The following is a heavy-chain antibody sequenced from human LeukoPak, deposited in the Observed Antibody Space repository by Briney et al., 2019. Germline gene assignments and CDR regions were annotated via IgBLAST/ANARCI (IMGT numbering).Heavy chain of an antibody. J-gene: IGHJ6*02. Sequence: PSETLSLTCAVYGGSFSGYYWGWIRQPPGKGLEWIGEINHSGSTNYNPSLKSRVTISVDTSKNQFSLKLSSVTAADTAVYYCARGRMVRGVIGYYYYYGMDVWGQGTTVTVSS. V-gene: IGHV4-34*01. D-gene: IGHD3-10*01. CDR3: ARGRMVRGVIGYYYYYGMDV. CDR2: INHSGST. CDR1: GGSFSGYY.